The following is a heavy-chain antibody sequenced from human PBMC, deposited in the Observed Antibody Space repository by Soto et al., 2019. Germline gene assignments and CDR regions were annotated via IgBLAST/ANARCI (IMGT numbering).Heavy chain of an antibody. J-gene: IGHJ5*02. CDR1: GYDFSRYG. D-gene: IGHD1-26*01. CDR3: GRSSGTSYIWLDP. V-gene: IGHV1-18*01. Sequence: QVQLMQSATEVKEPGASVKVSCKTSGYDFSRYGITWVRQAPGQGLEWLGWISAYNDDSEKLHDRVTLTTDTSASTAYMELRSLSSDDTAVYYCGRSSGTSYIWLDPWGQGTLVIVSS. CDR2: ISAYNDD.